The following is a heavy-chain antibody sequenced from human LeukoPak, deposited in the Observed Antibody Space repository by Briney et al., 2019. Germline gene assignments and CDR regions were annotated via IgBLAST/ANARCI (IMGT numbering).Heavy chain of an antibody. D-gene: IGHD2-2*01. CDR2: ISYDGSNK. Sequence: PPGRPLRLSCAASGFTFSSYGMHWVRQAPGKGLEWVAVISYDGSNKYYADSVKGRFTISRDNSKNTLYLQMNSLRAEDTAVYYCAKDWAHPRIVVVPGPDYWGQGTLVTVSS. CDR3: AKDWAHPRIVVVPGPDY. CDR1: GFTFSSYG. J-gene: IGHJ4*02. V-gene: IGHV3-30*18.